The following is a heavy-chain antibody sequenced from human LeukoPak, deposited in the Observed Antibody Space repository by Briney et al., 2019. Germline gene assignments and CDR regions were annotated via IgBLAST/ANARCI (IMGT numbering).Heavy chain of an antibody. V-gene: IGHV3-7*01. D-gene: IGHD6-19*01. J-gene: IGHJ3*02. CDR1: GFTFSSYW. CDR3: ARDVAVAGFAFDI. Sequence: GGSLRLSCAASGFTFSSYWMIWVRQAPGKGLEWVANIKQDGSEKYYVDSVKGRFTISRDNAKNSLYLQMNSLRAEDTAVYYCARDVAVAGFAFDIWGQGTMVTVSS. CDR2: IKQDGSEK.